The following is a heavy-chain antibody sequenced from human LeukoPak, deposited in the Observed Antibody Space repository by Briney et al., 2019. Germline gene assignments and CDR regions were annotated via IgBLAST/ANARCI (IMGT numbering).Heavy chain of an antibody. Sequence: ASVKVSCKVSGYTLTELSMHWVRQAPGQGLEWMGGIIPIFGTANYAQKFQGRVTITTDESTSTAYMELSSLRSEDTAVYYCARGIAAMYYFDYWGQGTLVTVSS. V-gene: IGHV1-69*05. D-gene: IGHD6-13*01. CDR2: IIPIFGTA. J-gene: IGHJ4*02. CDR3: ARGIAAMYYFDY. CDR1: GYTLTELS.